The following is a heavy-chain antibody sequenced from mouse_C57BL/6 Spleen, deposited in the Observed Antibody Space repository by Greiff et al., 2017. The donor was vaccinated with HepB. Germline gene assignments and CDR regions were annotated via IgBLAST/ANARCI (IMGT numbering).Heavy chain of an antibody. V-gene: IGHV1-54*01. CDR2: INPGSGGT. CDR1: GYAFTNYL. Sequence: QVQLQQSGAELVRPGTSVKVSCKASGYAFTNYLIEWVKQRPGQGLEWIGVINPGSGGTNYNEKFKGKATLTADKSSSTAYMQLSSLTSEDSAVYFCARSRAIYDGYSPAMDYWGQGTSVTVSS. D-gene: IGHD2-3*01. J-gene: IGHJ4*01. CDR3: ARSRAIYDGYSPAMDY.